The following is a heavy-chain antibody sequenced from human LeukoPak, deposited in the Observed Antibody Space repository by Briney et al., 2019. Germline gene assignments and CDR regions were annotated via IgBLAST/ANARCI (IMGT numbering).Heavy chain of an antibody. CDR3: ARAPMDIRFLEWLSLNYYYYYGMDV. CDR2: INPSGGST. CDR1: GYTFTSYY. D-gene: IGHD3-3*01. Sequence: ASVKVSCKSSGYTFTSYYMHWVRLAPGQGLEWVGIINPSGGSTSYAQKFQGRVTMARDTSTSTVYMELSSMRSEDTAVYYCARAPMDIRFLEWLSLNYYYYYGMDVWGQGTTVTVSS. J-gene: IGHJ6*02. V-gene: IGHV1-46*01.